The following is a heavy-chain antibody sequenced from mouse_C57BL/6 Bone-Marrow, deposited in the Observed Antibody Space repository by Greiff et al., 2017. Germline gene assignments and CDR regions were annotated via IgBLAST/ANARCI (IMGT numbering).Heavy chain of an antibody. CDR2: IDPSDSYT. CDR3: ARGRWDY. V-gene: IGHV1-59*01. J-gene: IGHJ2*01. CDR1: GYTFTSYW. Sequence: QVQLQQPGAELVRPGPSVKLSCKASGYTFTSYWMHWVKQRPGQGLEWIGVIDPSDSYTNYNQKFKGKATLTVDTSSSTAYMQLSSLTSEDSAVYYCARGRWDYWGQGTTLTVSS.